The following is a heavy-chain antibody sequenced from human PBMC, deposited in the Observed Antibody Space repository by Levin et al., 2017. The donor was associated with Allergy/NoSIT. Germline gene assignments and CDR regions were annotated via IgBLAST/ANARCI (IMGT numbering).Heavy chain of an antibody. Sequence: NPGGSLRLSCSASGFTAGDFAMSWFRQAPGKGLEWVCLIRSNYYGGTTEFATSVKGRFSISRDDSKNIVYLQMNSLKTEDTAVYYCSRGPRATFVVYYGMDVWGQGTTVTVSS. CDR3: SRGPRATFVVYYGMDV. D-gene: IGHD3-10*01. V-gene: IGHV3-49*05. J-gene: IGHJ6*02. CDR1: GFTAGDFA. CDR2: IRSNYYGGTT.